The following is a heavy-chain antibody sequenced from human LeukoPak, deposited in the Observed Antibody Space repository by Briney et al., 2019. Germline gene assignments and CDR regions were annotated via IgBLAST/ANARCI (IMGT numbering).Heavy chain of an antibody. CDR3: ASSWGSAIDL. J-gene: IGHJ5*02. Sequence: GGSLRLSCAASGFTFRRFRMSWVRQPPGKGLEWVANTNQDGREIYYVDSVKGRFTVSTDNAKNSLYLQMSSLRVEDTAVYYCASSWGSAIDLWGQGTLVTVSS. D-gene: IGHD2-21*01. V-gene: IGHV3-7*01. CDR2: TNQDGREI. CDR1: GFTFRRFR.